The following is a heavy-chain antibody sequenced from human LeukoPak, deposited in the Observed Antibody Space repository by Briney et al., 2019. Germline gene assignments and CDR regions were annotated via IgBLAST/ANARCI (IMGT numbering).Heavy chain of an antibody. CDR1: GFTVSSNY. CDR2: IYSGGST. D-gene: IGHD5-18*01. J-gene: IGHJ4*02. Sequence: GSLRLSCAAPGFTVSSNYMSWVRQAPGKGLEWVSVIYSGGSTYYADSVKGRFTISRDNSKNTLYLQMNSLRAEDTAVYYCERQSGYRYGCLDFWGQGTLVTVSS. CDR3: ERQSGYRYGCLDF. V-gene: IGHV3-66*04.